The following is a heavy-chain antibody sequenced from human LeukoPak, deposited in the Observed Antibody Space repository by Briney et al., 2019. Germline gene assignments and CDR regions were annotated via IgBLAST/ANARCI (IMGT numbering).Heavy chain of an antibody. V-gene: IGHV4-61*02. CDR2: IYTSGST. CDR1: GGSISSGGYY. J-gene: IGHJ4*02. CDR3: ARYCSSTSCLIRGYSYGFGGFDY. D-gene: IGHD2-2*01. Sequence: SQTLSLTCTVSGGSISSGGYYWSWIRQPAGKGLEWIGRIYTSGSTNYNPSLKSRVTISVDTSKNQFSLKLSSVTAADTAVYYCARYCSSTSCLIRGYSYGFGGFDYWGQGTLVTVSS.